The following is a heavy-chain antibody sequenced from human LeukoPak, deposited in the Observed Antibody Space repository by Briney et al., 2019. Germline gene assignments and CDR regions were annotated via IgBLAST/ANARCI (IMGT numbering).Heavy chain of an antibody. D-gene: IGHD3-22*01. CDR1: GFTFSSYG. J-gene: IGHJ4*02. Sequence: GGSLRLSCAASGFTFSSYGMHWVRQAPGKGLEWVAFIRYDGNNKYYADSVKGRFTISRDNSKNTLYLQMNSLRAEDTAVYYCAREGDYYDSSGLASYFDYWGQGTLVTVSS. CDR3: AREGDYYDSSGLASYFDY. V-gene: IGHV3-30*02. CDR2: IRYDGNNK.